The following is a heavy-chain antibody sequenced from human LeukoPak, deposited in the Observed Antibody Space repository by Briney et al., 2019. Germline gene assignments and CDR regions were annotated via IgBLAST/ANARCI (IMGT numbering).Heavy chain of an antibody. CDR2: ISSSSTTI. CDR1: GFTFSTYS. V-gene: IGHV3-48*04. Sequence: PGGSLRLSCAASGFTFSTYSMNWVRQAPGKGLEWVSYISSSSTTIYYADSVKGRFTISRDNAKNSLYLQMNSLRAEDTALYYCAKDTSLGWFGDRGRVDAFDIWGQGTMVTVSS. D-gene: IGHD3-10*01. CDR3: AKDTSLGWFGDRGRVDAFDI. J-gene: IGHJ3*02.